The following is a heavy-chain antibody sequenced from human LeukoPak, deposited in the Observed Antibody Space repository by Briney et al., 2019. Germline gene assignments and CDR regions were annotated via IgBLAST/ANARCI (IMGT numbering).Heavy chain of an antibody. J-gene: IGHJ4*02. D-gene: IGHD1-26*01. CDR3: ARDVSGRYGVDY. CDR2: ISSSSSTI. Sequence: GGSLRLSCAASGFTFSSYSMNWVRQAPGKGLEWVSYISSSSSTIYYADSVKGRFTISRDNSKNTLSLQMNSLRTEDTALYYCARDVSGRYGVDYWGQGTLVTVSS. V-gene: IGHV3-48*04. CDR1: GFTFSSYS.